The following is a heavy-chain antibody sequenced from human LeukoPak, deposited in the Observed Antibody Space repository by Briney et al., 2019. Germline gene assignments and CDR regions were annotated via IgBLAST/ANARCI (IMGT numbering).Heavy chain of an antibody. CDR1: GGSFSGYY. CDR2: INQGGSEK. Sequence: PSETLSLTCAVYGGSFSGYYWSWIRQPPGKGLEWVANINQGGSEKFYVDSVKGRFTISRDNAKNSLYLQMNSLRAEDTAVYYCARDAFAPGSYNPFDNWGQGTLVTVSS. J-gene: IGHJ4*02. V-gene: IGHV3-7*01. CDR3: ARDAFAPGSYNPFDN. D-gene: IGHD3-10*01.